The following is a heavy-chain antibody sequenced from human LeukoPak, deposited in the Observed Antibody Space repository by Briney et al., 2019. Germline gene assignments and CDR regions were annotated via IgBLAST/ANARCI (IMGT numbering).Heavy chain of an antibody. CDR1: GFTFGSYA. J-gene: IGHJ3*01. V-gene: IGHV3-74*01. Sequence: GGSLRLSCEASGFTFGSYAMYWVRQAPGKGLVWVSRIVGDGSYTNYADSVKGRFTISRDNAKNTLFLQMNSLRAEDTAVYYCARDGSNSHAFDVWGLGTMVTVSS. CDR3: ARDGSNSHAFDV. CDR2: IVGDGSYT. D-gene: IGHD5-24*01.